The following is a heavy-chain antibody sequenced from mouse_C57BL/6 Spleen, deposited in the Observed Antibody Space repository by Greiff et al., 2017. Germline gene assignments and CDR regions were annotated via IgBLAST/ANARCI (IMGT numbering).Heavy chain of an antibody. CDR1: GYTFTSYW. Sequence: QVQLKQPGAELVKPGASVKLSCKASGYTFTSYWMHWVKQRPGQGLEWIGMIHPNSGSTNYNEKFKSKATLTVDKSSSTAYMQLSSLTSEDSAVYYCARPLSLYSNSFAYWGQGTLVTVSA. CDR2: IHPNSGST. CDR3: ARPLSLYSNSFAY. D-gene: IGHD2-5*01. V-gene: IGHV1-64*01. J-gene: IGHJ3*01.